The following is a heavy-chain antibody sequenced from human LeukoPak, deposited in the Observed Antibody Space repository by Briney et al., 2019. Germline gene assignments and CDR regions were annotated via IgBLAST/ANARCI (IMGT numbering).Heavy chain of an antibody. CDR2: IYFSGKT. CDR3: TRSPRRDYFDS. J-gene: IGHJ4*02. Sequence: SETLSLTCAVSGASIGRSDDYWGWVRQRPGMGLEWMGYIYFSGKTYYNPSLESRVTISVDTSKNKFSLRLTSVTAADTALYSCTRSPRRDYFDSWGQGAVVTVSS. V-gene: IGHV4-39*01. CDR1: GASIGRSDDY.